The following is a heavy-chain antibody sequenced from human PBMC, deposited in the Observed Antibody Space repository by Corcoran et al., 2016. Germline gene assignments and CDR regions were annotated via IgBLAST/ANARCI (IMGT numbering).Heavy chain of an antibody. CDR3: ARDKGLRYLDY. CDR2: ISSDGAYK. CDR1: GIPFSSSG. Sequence: QVQLVESGGGVVQPGGSLRLSCAASGIPFSSSGMHWVRQAPGKGLEWVSLISSDGAYKYYADSMKGRFTISRDNSQSTVYLHMSGLSTDDASVYFCARDKGLRYLDYWGQGTLVTVSS. J-gene: IGHJ4*02. V-gene: IGHV3-30*03.